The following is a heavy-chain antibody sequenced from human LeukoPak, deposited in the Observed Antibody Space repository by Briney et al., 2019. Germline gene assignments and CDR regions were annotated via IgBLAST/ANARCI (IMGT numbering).Heavy chain of an antibody. CDR2: IYYSGST. Sequence: SETLSLTCTVSGGSISSYYWSWIRQPPGKGLEWIGYIYYSGSTNYNPSLKSRVTISVDTSKNQFSLKLSSVTAADTAVYYCARVIFVNWSDPWGQGTLVTVSS. CDR3: ARVIFVNWSDP. J-gene: IGHJ5*02. V-gene: IGHV4-59*01. D-gene: IGHD3-3*01. CDR1: GGSISSYY.